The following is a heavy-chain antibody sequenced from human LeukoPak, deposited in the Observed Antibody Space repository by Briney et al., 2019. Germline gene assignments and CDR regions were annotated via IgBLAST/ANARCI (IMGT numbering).Heavy chain of an antibody. CDR1: GFTFSDYY. V-gene: IGHV3-11*01. CDR2: ISSSGSTI. CDR3: ARGDIVVVPAAPGGDWFDP. Sequence: PGGSLRLSCAASGFTFSDYYMSWIRQAPGKGLEWVSYISSSGSTIYYADSVKGRFTISRDNAKNSLYLQMNSLRAEDTAVYYCARGDIVVVPAAPGGDWFDPWGQGTLVTVSS. J-gene: IGHJ5*02. D-gene: IGHD2-2*01.